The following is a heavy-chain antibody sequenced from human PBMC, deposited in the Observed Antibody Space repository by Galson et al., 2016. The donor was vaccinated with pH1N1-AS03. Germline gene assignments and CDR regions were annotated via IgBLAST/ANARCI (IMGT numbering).Heavy chain of an antibody. CDR3: ARTTHVNEGLDV. Sequence: PALVKPTQTLTLTCSFSGFSLSTGGVHVAWIRQPPGKALEWLALIFWDGDTRYRPSLTSRLTIIKDPSKNEAVLTMTNMDPVETATYYCARTTHVNEGLDVWGQGTLVTVSS. V-gene: IGHV2-5*02. D-gene: IGHD2-8*01. J-gene: IGHJ4*02. CDR2: IFWDGDT. CDR1: GFSLSTGGVH.